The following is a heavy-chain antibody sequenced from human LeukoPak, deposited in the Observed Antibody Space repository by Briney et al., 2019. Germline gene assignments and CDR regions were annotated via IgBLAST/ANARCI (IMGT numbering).Heavy chain of an antibody. CDR2: IYSGGST. Sequence: GGSLRLSCAASGFTVSSNYMSWVRQAPGKGLEWVSVIYSGGSTYYADSVKGRFTISRDNSKNTLYLQMNSLRAEDTAVYYCARDGRDGLIYDFWSGYYDYWGQGALVTVSS. V-gene: IGHV3-53*01. D-gene: IGHD3-3*01. J-gene: IGHJ4*02. CDR1: GFTVSSNY. CDR3: ARDGRDGLIYDFWSGYYDY.